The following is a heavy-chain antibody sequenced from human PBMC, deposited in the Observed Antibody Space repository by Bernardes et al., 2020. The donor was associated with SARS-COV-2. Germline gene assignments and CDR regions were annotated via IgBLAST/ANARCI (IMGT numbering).Heavy chain of an antibody. CDR3: ARHGRDCSHGVCKTYYYYGLDV. J-gene: IGHJ6*02. V-gene: IGHV4-59*01. D-gene: IGHD2-8*01. CDR1: GGSISYFY. Sequence: SETLSLTCSVSGGSISYFYWSWIRQTPGKGLEWIGYIYYSGSTDYNPSPKSRVTTSVDASQNQVSLRLSSLTAADTAVYYCARHGRDCSHGVCKTYYYYGLDVWGQGTTVTVSS. CDR2: IYYSGST.